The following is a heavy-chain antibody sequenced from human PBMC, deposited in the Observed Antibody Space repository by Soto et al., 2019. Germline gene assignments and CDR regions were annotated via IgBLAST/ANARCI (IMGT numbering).Heavy chain of an antibody. CDR3: AKDRDSSGWFSGYYYGVDV. Sequence: SGFTFSSYGMHWVRQAPGKGLEWVALISYDGSNKYYADSVKGRFTISRDNSKNTLSLQVSSLRPEDTAVYYCAKDRDSSGWFSGYYYGVDVWGQGTTVTVSS. CDR1: GFTFSSYG. V-gene: IGHV3-30*18. D-gene: IGHD6-19*01. J-gene: IGHJ6*02. CDR2: ISYDGSNK.